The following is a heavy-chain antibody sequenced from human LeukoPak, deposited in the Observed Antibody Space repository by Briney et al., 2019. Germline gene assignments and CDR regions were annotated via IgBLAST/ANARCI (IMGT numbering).Heavy chain of an antibody. D-gene: IGHD2-21*01. CDR2: NRDKTKSYTT. V-gene: IGHV3-72*01. J-gene: IGHJ3*02. CDR1: GFTFSNAW. CDR3: VRVKMTDDYSLDM. Sequence: PGGSLRLSCAASGFTFSNAWMSWVRQAPGKGLEWVGRNRDKTKSYTTEYAASVKGRFTVSRDDSKDSLYLQMNSLKTEDTAVYYCVRVKMTDDYSLDMWGQGTMVSVSP.